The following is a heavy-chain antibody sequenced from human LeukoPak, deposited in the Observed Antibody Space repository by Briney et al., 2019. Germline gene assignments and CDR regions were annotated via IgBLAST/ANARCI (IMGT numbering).Heavy chain of an antibody. CDR2: IYSGSRT. D-gene: IGHD3-10*01. CDR3: ARVYYGSGSLYYYYYYMDV. Sequence: PGGSLRLSCAASGFTVSSNYMSWVRRPPGKGLEWVSVIYSGSRTFYADSVKGRFTISRDNSKNTLHLQMNSLRAEDTAVYYCARVYYGSGSLYYYYYYMDVWGKGTTVTISS. CDR1: GFTVSSNY. J-gene: IGHJ6*03. V-gene: IGHV3-53*01.